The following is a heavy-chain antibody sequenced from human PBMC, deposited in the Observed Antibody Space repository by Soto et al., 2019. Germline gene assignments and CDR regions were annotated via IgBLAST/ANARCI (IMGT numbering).Heavy chain of an antibody. J-gene: IGHJ6*04. Sequence: SETLSLTCTVSGGSISSSSYYWGWIRQPPGKGLEWIGSIYYSGSTYYNPSLKSRVTISVDTSKNQFSLKLSSVTAADTAVYYCARLDVLRFLNVWGKGTTVTVSS. CDR1: GGSISSSSYY. D-gene: IGHD3-3*01. CDR2: IYYSGST. V-gene: IGHV4-39*01. CDR3: ARLDVLRFLNV.